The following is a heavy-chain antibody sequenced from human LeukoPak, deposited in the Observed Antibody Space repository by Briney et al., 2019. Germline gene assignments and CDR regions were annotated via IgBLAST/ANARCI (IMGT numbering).Heavy chain of an antibody. V-gene: IGHV1-2*02. CDR3: ARIDCSTTSCYPNWFDP. CDR2: INPNSGGT. D-gene: IGHD2-2*01. CDR1: GYTFTGYY. J-gene: IGHJ5*02. Sequence: ASVKVSCKASGYTFTGYYMHWVRQAPGQGLEWMGWINPNSGGTNYAQKFQGRVTMTRDTSISTAYMELSRLRSDDTAMYYCARIDCSTTSCYPNWFDPWGQGTLVTVSS.